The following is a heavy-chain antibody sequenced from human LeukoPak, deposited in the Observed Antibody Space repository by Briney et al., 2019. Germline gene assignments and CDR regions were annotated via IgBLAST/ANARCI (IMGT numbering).Heavy chain of an antibody. CDR1: GFTFSNAW. D-gene: IGHD5-24*01. CDR3: TTAEIRQPDY. Sequence: KPGGTLRLSCAASGFTFSNAWMRWVRQAPGKGLESIGHIKSKTDGGTTDYAAPVKGRFTISRDDSKSTVYLQMNSLKTEDTAVYYCTTAEIRQPDYWGQGTLVIVSS. J-gene: IGHJ4*02. V-gene: IGHV3-15*01. CDR2: IKSKTDGGTT.